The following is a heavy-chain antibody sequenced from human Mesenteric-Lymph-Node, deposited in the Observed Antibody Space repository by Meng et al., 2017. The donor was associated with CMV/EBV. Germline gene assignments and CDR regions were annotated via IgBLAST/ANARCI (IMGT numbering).Heavy chain of an antibody. CDR2: ISSSDTI. D-gene: IGHD2-21*01. CDR3: AKDWSISY. CDR1: GFTFSSYE. V-gene: IGHV3-48*03. J-gene: IGHJ4*02. Sequence: GESLKISCAASGFTFSSYEMNWVRQAPGKGLEWVSYISSSDTIYYADSVKGRFTISRDNSKNTLYLQMNSLRAEDTAVYYCAKDWSISYWGQGTLVTVSS.